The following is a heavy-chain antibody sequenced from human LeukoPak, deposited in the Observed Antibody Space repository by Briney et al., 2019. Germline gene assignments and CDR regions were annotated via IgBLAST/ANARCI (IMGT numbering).Heavy chain of an antibody. CDR2: INHSGST. V-gene: IGHV4-38-2*02. D-gene: IGHD6-6*01. J-gene: IGHJ5*02. Sequence: SETLSLTCTVSGYSISSGFYWGWIRQPPGKGLEWIGEINHSGSTNYNPSLKSRVTISVDTSKNQFSLKLSSVTAADTAVYYCARIPRSSQWTRNDPWGQGTLVTVSS. CDR1: GYSISSGFY. CDR3: ARIPRSSQWTRNDP.